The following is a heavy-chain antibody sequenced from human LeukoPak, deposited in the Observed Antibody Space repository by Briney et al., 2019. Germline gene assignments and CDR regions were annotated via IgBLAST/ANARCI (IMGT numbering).Heavy chain of an antibody. CDR2: IYTSGST. D-gene: IGHD2-2*02. Sequence: SETLSLTCTVSGGSISSYYWSWIRQPAGKGLGWIGRIYTSGSTNYNPSLKSRVTMSVDTSKNQFSLKLSSVTAADTAVYYCARDSSAYCSSTSCYTGYYYGMDVWGQGTTVTVSS. CDR1: GGSISSYY. V-gene: IGHV4-4*07. CDR3: ARDSSAYCSSTSCYTGYYYGMDV. J-gene: IGHJ6*02.